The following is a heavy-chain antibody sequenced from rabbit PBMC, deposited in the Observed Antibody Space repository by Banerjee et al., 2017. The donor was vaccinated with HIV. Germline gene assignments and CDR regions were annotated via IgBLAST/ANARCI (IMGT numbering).Heavy chain of an antibody. CDR3: ARGSGDIGWNFGL. Sequence: QEQLEESGGGLVKPGGTLTLTCKASGIDLSSDYYMCWVRQAPGKGLEWIACINTSSGVTVYATWAKGRFTISKTSWTTVTLQMTSLTAADTATYFCARGSGDIGWNFGLWGPGTLVTVS. CDR1: GIDLSSDYY. V-gene: IGHV1S45*01. J-gene: IGHJ6*01. D-gene: IGHD2-1*01. CDR2: INTSSGVT.